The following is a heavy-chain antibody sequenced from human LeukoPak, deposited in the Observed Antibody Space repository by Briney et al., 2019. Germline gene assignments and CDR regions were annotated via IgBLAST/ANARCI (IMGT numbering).Heavy chain of an antibody. Sequence: SETLSLTCAVYGGSFSGYYWSWIRQPPGKGLEWIGEINHSGSTNYNPSLKSRVTISVDTSKNQFSLKPSSVTAADTAVYYCARSTYYDFWREGIFDYWGQGTLVTVSS. V-gene: IGHV4-34*01. CDR2: INHSGST. CDR1: GGSFSGYY. CDR3: ARSTYYDFWREGIFDY. D-gene: IGHD3-3*01. J-gene: IGHJ4*02.